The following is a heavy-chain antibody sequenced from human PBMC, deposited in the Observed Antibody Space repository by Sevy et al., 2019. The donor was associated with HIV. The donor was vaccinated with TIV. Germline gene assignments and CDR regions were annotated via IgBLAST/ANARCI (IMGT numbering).Heavy chain of an antibody. CDR1: GGSFSGYY. CDR3: ARTLVVPAATKYYYYYGMDV. Sequence: SETLSLTCAVYGGSFSGYYWSWIRQPPGKGLEWIGEINHSGRTNYNPSLKSRVTISVNTSKNQFSLKLSSVTAADTAVYYWARTLVVPAATKYYYYYGMDVWGQGTTVTVSS. V-gene: IGHV4-34*01. J-gene: IGHJ6*02. D-gene: IGHD2-2*01. CDR2: INHSGRT.